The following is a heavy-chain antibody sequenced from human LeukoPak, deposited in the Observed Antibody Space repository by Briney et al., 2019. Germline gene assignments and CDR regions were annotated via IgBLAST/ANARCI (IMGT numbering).Heavy chain of an antibody. J-gene: IGHJ2*01. CDR2: ISGSGGST. CDR3: AKDRQWFLNWYFDL. Sequence: GGSLRLSCAASGFTFSSYAMHWVRQAPGKGLEWVSAISGSGGSTYYADFVKGRFTISRDNSKNTLYLQMNSLRAEDTAVYYCAKDRQWFLNWYFDLWGRGTLVTVSS. V-gene: IGHV3-23*01. D-gene: IGHD3-22*01. CDR1: GFTFSSYA.